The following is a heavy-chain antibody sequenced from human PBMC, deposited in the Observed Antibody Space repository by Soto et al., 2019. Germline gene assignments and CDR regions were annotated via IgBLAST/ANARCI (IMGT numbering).Heavy chain of an antibody. CDR3: ARDSDIVVVPAAMRGLYYYYYMDV. V-gene: IGHV1-18*01. D-gene: IGHD2-2*01. CDR2: ISAYIGNT. Sequence: ASVKVSCKASGYTFTSYGISWVRQAPGQGLEWMGWISAYIGNTNYAQKFQGRVTITTDTSTSTAYMELSSLRSEDTAVYYCARDSDIVVVPAAMRGLYYYYYMDVWGKGTTVTVSS. J-gene: IGHJ6*03. CDR1: GYTFTSYG.